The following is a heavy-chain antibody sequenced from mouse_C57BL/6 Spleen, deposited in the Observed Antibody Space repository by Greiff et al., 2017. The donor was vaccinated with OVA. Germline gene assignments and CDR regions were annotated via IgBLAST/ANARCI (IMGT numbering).Heavy chain of an antibody. J-gene: IGHJ2*01. V-gene: IGHV1-54*01. Sequence: VQLQQSGAELVRPGTSVKVSCKASGYAFTNYLIEWVKQRPGQGLEWIGVINPGSGGTNYNEKFKGKATLTADKSSSTAYMQLSSLTSEDSAVYFCARSGDSGGFDYWGQGTTLTVSS. CDR1: GYAFTNYL. D-gene: IGHD3-1*01. CDR3: ARSGDSGGFDY. CDR2: INPGSGGT.